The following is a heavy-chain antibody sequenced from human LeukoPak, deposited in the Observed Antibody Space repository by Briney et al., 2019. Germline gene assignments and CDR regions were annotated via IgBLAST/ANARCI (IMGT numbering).Heavy chain of an antibody. V-gene: IGHV1-46*01. CDR1: GYTFTSYY. Sequence: ASVKVSCKASGYTFTSYYMHWVRQAPGQGLEWMGIINPSGGSTSYAQKFQGRVTITADESTSTAYMELSSLRSEDTAVYYCARVPAPNYASYYYYGMDVWGQGTTVTVSS. CDR3: ARVPAPNYASYYYYGMDV. CDR2: INPSGGST. J-gene: IGHJ6*02. D-gene: IGHD2-2*01.